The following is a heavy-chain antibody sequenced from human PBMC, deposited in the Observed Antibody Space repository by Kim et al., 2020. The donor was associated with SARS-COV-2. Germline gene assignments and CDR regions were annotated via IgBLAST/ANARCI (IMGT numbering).Heavy chain of an antibody. CDR1: GYTFTSYG. Sequence: ASVKVSCKASGYTFTSYGISWVRQAPGQGLEWMGWISAYNGNTNYAQKLQGRGTMTTDTSTSTAYMELRSLRSDDTAVYYCARWKIRFLEWPPRANYYYYMDGWGKGTTVTVSS. J-gene: IGHJ6*03. V-gene: IGHV1-18*01. CDR3: ARWKIRFLEWPPRANYYYYMDG. D-gene: IGHD3-3*01. CDR2: ISAYNGNT.